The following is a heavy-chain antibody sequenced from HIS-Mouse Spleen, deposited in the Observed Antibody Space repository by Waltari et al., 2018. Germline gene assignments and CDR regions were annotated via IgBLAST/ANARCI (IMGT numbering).Heavy chain of an antibody. Sequence: QLQLQESGPGLVQPSETLSLTCPVPGGSIRSSSYYWRWIRQPPGKGLEWIGSIYYSGSTYYNPSLKSRVTISVDTSKNQFSLKLSYVTAADTAVYYCAREIPYSSSWYDWYFDLWGRGTLVTVSS. CDR2: IYYSGST. CDR1: GGSIRSSSYY. D-gene: IGHD6-13*01. J-gene: IGHJ2*01. V-gene: IGHV4-39*07. CDR3: AREIPYSSSWYDWYFDL.